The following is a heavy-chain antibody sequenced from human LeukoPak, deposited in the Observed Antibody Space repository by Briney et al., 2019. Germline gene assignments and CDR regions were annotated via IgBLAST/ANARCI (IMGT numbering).Heavy chain of an antibody. V-gene: IGHV3-48*04. CDR1: GFTFSSYS. CDR3: ARVCGSCAPDGMDV. D-gene: IGHD2-15*01. CDR2: ISSSSSTI. Sequence: PGGSLRLSCAASGFTFSSYSMNWVRQAPGKGLEWDSYISSSSSTIYYADSVKGRFTISRDNAKNSLYLQMNSLRAEDTAVYYCARVCGSCAPDGMDVWGQGTTVTVSS. J-gene: IGHJ6*02.